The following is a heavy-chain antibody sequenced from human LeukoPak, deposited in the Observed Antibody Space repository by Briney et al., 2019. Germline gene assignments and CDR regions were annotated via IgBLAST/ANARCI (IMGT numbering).Heavy chain of an antibody. J-gene: IGHJ3*02. CDR2: ISSSGSTI. CDR3: ARIVVVPAAIWAVDAFDI. CDR1: GFTFSSYE. V-gene: IGHV3-48*03. D-gene: IGHD2-2*01. Sequence: PGGSLRLTCAASGFTFSSYEMNWVRQAPGKGLEWVSYISSSGSTIYYADSVKGRFTISRDNAKNSLYLQMNSLRAEDTAVYYCARIVVVPAAIWAVDAFDIWGQGTMVTVSS.